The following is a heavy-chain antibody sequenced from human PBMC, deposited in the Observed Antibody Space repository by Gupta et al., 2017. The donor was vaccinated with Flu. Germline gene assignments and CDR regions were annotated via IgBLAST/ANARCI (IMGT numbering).Heavy chain of an antibody. CDR3: ARKGGTVPFDM. D-gene: IGHD1-26*01. Sequence: QVQLVQSGAEVKGPGSLVKVPCEASGGTFCGHGISWVRQDPGQGLEWMGGIIPIFGKTNYAQKFQGRVTITADEFTNTAYMELTSLRSDDTAVYYCARKGGTVPFDMWGQGTVVTVSS. V-gene: IGHV1-69*01. J-gene: IGHJ3*02. CDR1: GGTFCGHG. CDR2: IIPIFGKT.